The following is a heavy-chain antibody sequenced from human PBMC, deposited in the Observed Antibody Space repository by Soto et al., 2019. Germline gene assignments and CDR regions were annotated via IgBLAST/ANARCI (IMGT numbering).Heavy chain of an antibody. Sequence: ASVKVSCKASGYTFTGYYMHWVRQAPGQGLEWMGWINPNSGGTNYAQKFQGRVTMTRDTSISTAYMELSRLRSDDTAVYYCAREGVTTIFGMVIIRCMDVWGQGTTVTVSS. CDR3: AREGVTTIFGMVIIRCMDV. CDR2: INPNSGGT. J-gene: IGHJ6*02. V-gene: IGHV1-2*02. D-gene: IGHD3-3*01. CDR1: GYTFTGYY.